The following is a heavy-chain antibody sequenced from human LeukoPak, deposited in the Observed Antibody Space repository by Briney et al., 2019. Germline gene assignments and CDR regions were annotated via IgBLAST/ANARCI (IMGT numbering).Heavy chain of an antibody. J-gene: IGHJ4*02. CDR3: ARVNCSGGSCYPELDY. Sequence: ASVKVSCKASGYTFTSYYMHWVRQAPGQGLEWMGIINPSGGSTSYAQKFQGRVTMTRDTSTSTVYMELSSLGSEDTAVYYCARVNCSGGSCYPELDYWGQGTLVTVSS. V-gene: IGHV1-46*01. CDR2: INPSGGST. D-gene: IGHD2-15*01. CDR1: GYTFTSYY.